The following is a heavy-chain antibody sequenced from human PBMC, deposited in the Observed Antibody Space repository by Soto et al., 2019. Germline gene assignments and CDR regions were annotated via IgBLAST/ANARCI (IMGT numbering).Heavy chain of an antibody. CDR2: IKSKTDGGTT. V-gene: IGHV3-15*07. J-gene: IGHJ6*02. Sequence: EVQLVESGGGLVKPGGSLRLSCAASGFTFSNAWMNWVRQAPGKGLEWVGRIKSKTDGGTTDYAAPVKGRFTISRDDSKDTLYLQMNSLKTEDTAVYYCTTVSYEEVGAGGTYYYYGMDVWGQGTTVTVSS. D-gene: IGHD1-26*01. CDR3: TTVSYEEVGAGGTYYYYGMDV. CDR1: GFTFSNAW.